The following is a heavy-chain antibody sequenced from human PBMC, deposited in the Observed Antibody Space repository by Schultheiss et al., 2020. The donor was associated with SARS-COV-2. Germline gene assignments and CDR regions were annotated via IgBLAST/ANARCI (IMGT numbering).Heavy chain of an antibody. CDR2: IYTSGST. Sequence: SETLSLTCTVSGGSISSGGYYWSWIRQPDGKGLEWIGRIYTSGSTYYKPSLKSRVTISVDTSKNQFSLKLSSVTAADTAVYYCARAAGSNNIFDYWGQGTLVTVSS. CDR1: GGSISSGGYY. D-gene: IGHD6-13*01. V-gene: IGHV4-61*02. CDR3: ARAAGSNNIFDY. J-gene: IGHJ4*02.